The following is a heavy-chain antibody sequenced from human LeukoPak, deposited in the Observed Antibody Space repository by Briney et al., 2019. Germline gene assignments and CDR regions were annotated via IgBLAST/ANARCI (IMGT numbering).Heavy chain of an antibody. V-gene: IGHV1-18*04. Sequence: GASVKVSCRASGYTFTNYGISWVRQAPGQGLEWMGWISTYNGNTNYSQKLKGRVTMTTDTPTRTAYMELRSLRSDDTAVYYCAREGQLLLDFWGQGTLVTASA. J-gene: IGHJ4*02. CDR1: GYTFTNYG. CDR2: ISTYNGNT. D-gene: IGHD2-2*01. CDR3: AREGQLLLDF.